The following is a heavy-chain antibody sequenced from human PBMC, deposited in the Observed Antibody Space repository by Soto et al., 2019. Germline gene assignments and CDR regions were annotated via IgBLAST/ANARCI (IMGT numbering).Heavy chain of an antibody. V-gene: IGHV4-39*01. CDR1: GGSISSSSYY. CDR2: IYYSGST. Sequence: SETLSLTCTVSGGSISSSSYYWGWFRQPPGKGREWVGSIYYSGSTYYNPSLKSRATLSVDTSKNQFSLKLSTVTAAATDVYYSARYNTNFGGYYYYGMDVWGQGTTVTVSS. J-gene: IGHJ6*02. CDR3: ARYNTNFGGYYYYGMDV. D-gene: IGHD3-3*01.